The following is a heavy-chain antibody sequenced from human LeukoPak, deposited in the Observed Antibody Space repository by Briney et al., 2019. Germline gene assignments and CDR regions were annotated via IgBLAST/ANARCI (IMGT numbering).Heavy chain of an antibody. CDR2: IYTSGST. CDR1: GGSISSYY. Sequence: PSETLSLTCTVSGGSISSYYWSWIRQPAGKGLEWIGHIYTSGSTNYNPSLKSRVTMSVDTSKNQLSLKLSSVTAADTAVYYCARDGGGVWFGELSGYFDYWGQGTLVTVSS. V-gene: IGHV4-4*07. CDR3: ARDGGGVWFGELSGYFDY. D-gene: IGHD3-10*01. J-gene: IGHJ4*02.